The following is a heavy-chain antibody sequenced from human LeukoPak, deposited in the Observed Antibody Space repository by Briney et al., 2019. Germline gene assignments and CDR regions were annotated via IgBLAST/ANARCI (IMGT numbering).Heavy chain of an antibody. CDR1: GFIFSNYW. CDR2: IKPDGSEH. CDR3: ARHGPHNFDY. Sequence: PGGSLRLSRAASGFIFSNYWMAWVRQAPGKGLEWVANIKPDGSEHYYVDSVKGRFTISRDNAKNSLDLQMNSLRAEDTAVYYCARHGPHNFDYWGQGTLVTVSS. J-gene: IGHJ4*02. V-gene: IGHV3-7*01.